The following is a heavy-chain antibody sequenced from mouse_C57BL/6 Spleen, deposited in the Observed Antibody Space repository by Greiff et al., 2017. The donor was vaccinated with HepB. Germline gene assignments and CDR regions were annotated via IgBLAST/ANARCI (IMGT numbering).Heavy chain of an antibody. CDR3: ARAGWFYAMDY. V-gene: IGHV5-4*03. Sequence: DVKLVESGGGLVKPGGSLKLSCAASGFTFSSYAMSWVRQTPEKRLEWVATISDGGSYTYYPDNVKGRFTISRDNAKNNLYLQMSHLKSEDTAMYYCARAGWFYAMDYWGQGTSVTVSS. CDR1: GFTFSSYA. J-gene: IGHJ4*01. CDR2: ISDGGSYT. D-gene: IGHD1-1*02.